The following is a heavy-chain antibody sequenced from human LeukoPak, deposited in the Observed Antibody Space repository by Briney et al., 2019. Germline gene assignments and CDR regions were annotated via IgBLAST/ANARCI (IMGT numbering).Heavy chain of an antibody. CDR2: ISYDGSNK. J-gene: IGHJ4*02. CDR1: GFTFSSYG. CDR3: VRGGSSFDY. V-gene: IGHV3-30*03. Sequence: GRSLRLSCAASGFTFSSYGMHWVRQAPGKGLEWVAVISYDGSNKYYADSVKGRFTISRDNSKNTLYLQMNSLRAEDTAVYYCVRGGSSFDYWGQGTLVTVSS.